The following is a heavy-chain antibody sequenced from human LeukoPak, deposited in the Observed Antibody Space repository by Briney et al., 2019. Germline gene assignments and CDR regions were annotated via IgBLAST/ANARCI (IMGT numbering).Heavy chain of an antibody. CDR1: GGSISSGGYY. J-gene: IGHJ6*02. D-gene: IGHD3-22*01. CDR2: IYYSGST. Sequence: SETLSLTRTVSGGSISSGGYYWSWIRQHPGKGLEWIGYIYYSGSTYYNPSLKSRVTISVDTSKNQFSLKLSSVTAADTAVYYCARGYYDTAMDVWGQGTTVTVSS. V-gene: IGHV4-31*03. CDR3: ARGYYDTAMDV.